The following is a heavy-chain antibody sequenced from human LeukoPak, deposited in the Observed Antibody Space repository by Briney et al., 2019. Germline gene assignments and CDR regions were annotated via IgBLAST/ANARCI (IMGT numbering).Heavy chain of an antibody. Sequence: GASVKVSCKASGGTFSSYAINWVRQAPGQGLEWMGGNNPIFGTANYAQKFPGRVTITAHKSTSTAYMELSSLTSEDTAVYYCARDSLISSGIAVAADSFDIWGQGTMVTVSS. J-gene: IGHJ3*02. V-gene: IGHV1-69*06. CDR2: NNPIFGTA. D-gene: IGHD6-19*01. CDR1: GGTFSSYA. CDR3: ARDSLISSGIAVAADSFDI.